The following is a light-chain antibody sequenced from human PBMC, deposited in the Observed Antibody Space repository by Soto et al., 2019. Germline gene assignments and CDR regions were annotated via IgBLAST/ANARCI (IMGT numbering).Light chain of an antibody. J-gene: IGLJ1*01. V-gene: IGLV2-14*01. CDR3: SSYTSSNTPYV. CDR1: SSDVGGYNF. CDR2: EVT. Sequence: QSALTQPASVSGSPGQSITISCTGSSSDVGGYNFVSWYQHHPGKAPKLILYEVTTRPSGVSSRFSGSKSGNTASLTISGLQADDEANYYRSSYTSSNTPYVFGTGTKLTVL.